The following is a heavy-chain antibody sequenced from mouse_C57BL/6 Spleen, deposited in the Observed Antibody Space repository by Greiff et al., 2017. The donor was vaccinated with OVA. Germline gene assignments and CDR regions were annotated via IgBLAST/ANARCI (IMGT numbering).Heavy chain of an antibody. V-gene: IGHV1-82*01. Sequence: VQRVESGPELVKPGASVKISCKASGYAFSSSWMNWVKQRPGKGLEWIGRIYPGDGDTNYNGKFKGKATLTADKSSSTAYMQLSSLTSEDSAVYFCALTTVVDSWFAYWGQGTLVTVSA. J-gene: IGHJ3*01. CDR2: IYPGDGDT. CDR3: ALTTVVDSWFAY. D-gene: IGHD1-1*01. CDR1: GYAFSSSW.